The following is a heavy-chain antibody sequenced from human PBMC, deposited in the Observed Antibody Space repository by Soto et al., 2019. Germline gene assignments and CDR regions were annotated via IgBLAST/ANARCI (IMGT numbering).Heavy chain of an antibody. D-gene: IGHD5-18*01. V-gene: IGHV4-31*03. Sequence: QVQLQESGPGLVKPSQTLSLTCTVSGDSISSGGYYWSWIRQHPGKGLEWIGYIFDSGSTDYNPSLKCRVTISVDTSKNHFSLKLSSVTAADTAVYYCARSGYSYGYGNWFDPWGQGTLVTVSS. CDR2: IFDSGST. CDR3: ARSGYSYGYGNWFDP. J-gene: IGHJ5*02. CDR1: GDSISSGGYY.